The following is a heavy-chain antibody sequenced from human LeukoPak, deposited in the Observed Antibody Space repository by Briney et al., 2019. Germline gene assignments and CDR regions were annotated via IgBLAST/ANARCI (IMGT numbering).Heavy chain of an antibody. CDR3: ARVGGYYDSSGYSPYDY. D-gene: IGHD3-22*01. Sequence: SETLSLTCAVYGGSFSGYYWSWIRQPPGKGLEWIGEINHSGSTNYNPSLKSRVTISVDTSKNQFSLKLSSVTAADTAVYYCARVGGYYDSSGYSPYDYWGQGTLVTASS. CDR2: INHSGST. J-gene: IGHJ4*02. CDR1: GGSFSGYY. V-gene: IGHV4-34*01.